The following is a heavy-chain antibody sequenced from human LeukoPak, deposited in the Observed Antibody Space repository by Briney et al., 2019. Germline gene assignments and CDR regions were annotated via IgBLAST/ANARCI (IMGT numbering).Heavy chain of an antibody. CDR1: GGPFSGYY. CDR2: INHSGST. D-gene: IGHD5-18*01. Sequence: SETLSLTCAVYGGPFSGYYWSWLRQPPGKGLEWIGEINHSGSTNYNPSLKSRVTISVDTSKNQFSLKRSSVTAADTAVYYCARGGARRYSYSPFDYWGQGTLVTVSS. V-gene: IGHV4-34*01. CDR3: ARGGARRYSYSPFDY. J-gene: IGHJ4*02.